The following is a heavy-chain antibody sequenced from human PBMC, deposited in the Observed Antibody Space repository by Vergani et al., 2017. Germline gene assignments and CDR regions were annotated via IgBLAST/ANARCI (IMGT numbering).Heavy chain of an antibody. V-gene: IGHV4-61*02. CDR3: VSDVTKRQGV. CDR2: IHASGTK. D-gene: IGHD1/OR15-1a*01. Sequence: QVHLHEAGPGLVKPSQTLSLTCTVSGASITSGSFYWSWIRQPAGKGLEWIGRIHASGTKNYNPSLRSRVTLSVDTSKNQLSLKMISMTAADTAVYYCVSDVTKRQGVWGKGTTVTVSS. J-gene: IGHJ6*04. CDR1: GASITSGSFY.